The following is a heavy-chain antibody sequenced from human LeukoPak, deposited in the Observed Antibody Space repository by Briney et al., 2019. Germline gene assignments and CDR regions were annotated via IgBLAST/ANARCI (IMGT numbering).Heavy chain of an antibody. Sequence: GGSLRLSCAASGFTFSDHYMSWIRQAPGKGLEWVSCISSSGSTIYYADSVRGRFTISRDNAKNSLYLQMNSLRAEDTAFYYCTRVSGSYFSDVWGKGTTVTVSS. CDR3: TRVSGSYFSDV. D-gene: IGHD1-26*01. V-gene: IGHV3-11*01. CDR2: ISSSGSTI. J-gene: IGHJ6*04. CDR1: GFTFSDHY.